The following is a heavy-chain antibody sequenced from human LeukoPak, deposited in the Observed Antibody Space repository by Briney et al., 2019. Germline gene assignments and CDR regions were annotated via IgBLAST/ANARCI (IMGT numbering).Heavy chain of an antibody. J-gene: IGHJ6*02. CDR3: AKDDVGHSYGLYIMDV. D-gene: IGHD5-18*01. CDR2: ISGSGGST. CDR1: GFTFSSYA. V-gene: IGHV3-23*01. Sequence: GGSLRLSCAASGFTFSSYAMSWVRQAPGKGLEWVSAISGSGGSTYYADSVKGRFTISRDNSKNTLYLQMNSLRAEDTAVYYCAKDDVGHSYGLYIMDVWGQGTTVTVSS.